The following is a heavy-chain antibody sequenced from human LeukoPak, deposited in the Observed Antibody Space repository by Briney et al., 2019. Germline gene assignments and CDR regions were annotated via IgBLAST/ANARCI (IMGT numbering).Heavy chain of an antibody. V-gene: IGHV3-23*01. CDR3: AKAVPYSGYYYYYMDV. CDR2: ISGSGGST. CDR1: GFTFSSYA. J-gene: IGHJ6*03. Sequence: PGGSLRLSCAASGFTFSSYAMSWVRQAPGKGLEWVSAISGSGGSTYYADSVKGRFTISRDNSKNTLYLQMNSLRAEDTAVYYCAKAVPYSGYYYYYMDVWGKGTTVTVSS. D-gene: IGHD5-12*01.